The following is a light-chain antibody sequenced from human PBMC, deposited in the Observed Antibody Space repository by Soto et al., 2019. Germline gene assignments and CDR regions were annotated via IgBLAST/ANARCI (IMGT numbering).Light chain of an antibody. CDR3: QQYYGYSRT. V-gene: IGKV1-5*01. J-gene: IGKJ1*01. Sequence: DIQMTQSPSTLSASVGDRVTITCRASQGISSWLAWYQQKPGKAPKLLISDASSLKSGVPSRFSGSGSATEFTLTISSLQPDDFATYYCQQYYGYSRTFGQGTKVDIK. CDR2: DAS. CDR1: QGISSW.